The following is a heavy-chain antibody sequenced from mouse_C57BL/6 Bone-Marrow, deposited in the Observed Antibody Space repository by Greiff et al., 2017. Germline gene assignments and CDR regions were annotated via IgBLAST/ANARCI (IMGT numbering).Heavy chain of an antibody. D-gene: IGHD1-1*01. CDR3: TRDVTVVARGGYYAMDY. CDR2: ISSGGDYI. CDR1: GFTFSSYA. Sequence: EVMLVESGEGLVKPGGSLKLSCAASGFTFSSYAMSWVRQTPEKRLEWVAYISSGGDYIYYADTVKGRFTISRDNARNTLYLQMSSLKSEDTAMYYCTRDVTVVARGGYYAMDYWGQGDSVTVSS. J-gene: IGHJ4*01. V-gene: IGHV5-9-1*02.